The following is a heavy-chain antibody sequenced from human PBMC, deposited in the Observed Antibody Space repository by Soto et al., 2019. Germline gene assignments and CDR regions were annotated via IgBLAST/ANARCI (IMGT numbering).Heavy chain of an antibody. CDR3: ARGCISTSCRRSFDP. CDR2: INAGNGNT. J-gene: IGHJ5*02. D-gene: IGHD2-2*01. Sequence: QVQLVQSGAEEKKPGASVKVSCKASGYTFTNYAMHWVRQAPGQRLEWMGWINAGNGNTKYSQKFQGRVTISRDTSASTADMELSSLRSEDTAVYYCARGCISTSCRRSFDPWGQGTLVTVSS. V-gene: IGHV1-3*05. CDR1: GYTFTNYA.